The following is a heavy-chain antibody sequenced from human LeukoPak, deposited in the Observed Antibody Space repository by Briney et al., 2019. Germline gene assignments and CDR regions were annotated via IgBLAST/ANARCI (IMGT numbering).Heavy chain of an antibody. J-gene: IGHJ4*02. CDR2: IIPIFGTA. CDR3: AARGYSHGYGY. V-gene: IGHV1-69*05. Sequence: SVKVSCKASGYTFTSYGISWVRQAPGQGLEWMGGIIPIFGTANYAQKFQGRVTITTDESTSTAYMELSSLRSEDTAVYYCAARGYSHGYGYWGQGTLVTVSS. CDR1: GYTFTSYG. D-gene: IGHD5-18*01.